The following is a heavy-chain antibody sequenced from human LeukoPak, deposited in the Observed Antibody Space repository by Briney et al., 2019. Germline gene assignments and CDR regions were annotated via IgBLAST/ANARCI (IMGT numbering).Heavy chain of an antibody. CDR3: ARDEYIVVVPAAIHDAFDI. CDR1: CYTFTSYG. Sequence: ASVKVSCKASCYTFTSYGISWVRQAPGQGLEWMGWISAYNGNTNYAQKLQGRVTMTTDTSTSTAYMELRSLRSDDTAVYYCARDEYIVVVPAAIHDAFDIWGQGTMVTVSS. D-gene: IGHD2-2*01. CDR2: ISAYNGNT. J-gene: IGHJ3*02. V-gene: IGHV1-18*01.